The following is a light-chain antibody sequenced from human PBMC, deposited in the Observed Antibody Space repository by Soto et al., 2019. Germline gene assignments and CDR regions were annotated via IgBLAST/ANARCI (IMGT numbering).Light chain of an antibody. CDR1: QTVSGSY. CDR2: GTT. V-gene: IGKV3-20*01. CDR3: QQYGSPPPT. Sequence: EMVLTQSPGTVSLSPGETASLSCRASQTVSGSYLAWYQQKPGQAPRRLIYGTTSRAAGVPDRFSGGGSGTAFTLTIIVLEPEDFALYNCQQYGSPPPTFGGGTSVEIK. J-gene: IGKJ4*01.